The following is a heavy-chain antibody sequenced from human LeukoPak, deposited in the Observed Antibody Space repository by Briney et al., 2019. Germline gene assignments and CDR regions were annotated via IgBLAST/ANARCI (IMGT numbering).Heavy chain of an antibody. J-gene: IGHJ4*02. CDR1: RFTFSSYS. Sequence: PGGSLRLSCAASRFTFSSYSMNWVRQAPGKGLEWVSSISSSSSYIYYADSVKGRFTIDRDNSKNTVYLQMNSLRPDDTAIYFCARQEARNYYYEGLDYWGQGNLVTVSS. CDR3: ARQEARNYYYEGLDY. D-gene: IGHD3-22*01. V-gene: IGHV3-21*01. CDR2: ISSSSSYI.